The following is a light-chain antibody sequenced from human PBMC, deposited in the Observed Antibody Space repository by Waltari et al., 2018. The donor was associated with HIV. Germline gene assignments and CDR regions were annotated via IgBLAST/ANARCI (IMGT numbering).Light chain of an antibody. Sequence: SYVLTQPPSVSVAPGETATVTCGGSNIGSKSVHWFQQKPGQAPVLVIYDDDDLPSGIPKRFSGSNSGDTATLTISRVEAGDEADYYCQVWDTISGHWVFGGGTKLTVL. V-gene: IGLV3-21*04. J-gene: IGLJ3*02. CDR1: NIGSKS. CDR3: QVWDTISGHWV. CDR2: DDD.